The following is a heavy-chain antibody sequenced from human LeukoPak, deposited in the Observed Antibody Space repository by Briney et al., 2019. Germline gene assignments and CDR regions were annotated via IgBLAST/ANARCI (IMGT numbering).Heavy chain of an antibody. CDR3: ARVWIQSNWFDP. V-gene: IGHV4-34*01. J-gene: IGHJ5*02. CDR2: IKHSGST. Sequence: SETLSLTCAVYGGSFSGYYWSWIRQPPGKGLEWIGEIKHSGSTNYNPSLKSRVTISVDTSKNQFSLKLSSVTAADTAVYYCARVWIQSNWFDPWGQGTLVIVSS. CDR1: GGSFSGYY. D-gene: IGHD5-18*01.